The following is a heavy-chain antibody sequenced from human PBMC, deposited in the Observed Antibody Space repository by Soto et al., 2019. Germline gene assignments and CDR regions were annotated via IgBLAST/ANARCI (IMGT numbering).Heavy chain of an antibody. CDR1: GYTFTSYD. J-gene: IGHJ3*02. CDR3: ARATYLYDILSGYYLHDAFDI. V-gene: IGHV1-8*01. D-gene: IGHD3-9*01. CDR2: MNPNSGNT. Sequence: ASVKVSCKASGYTFTSYDINWVRQATGQGLEWMGWMNPNSGNTGCAQKFQGRVTMTRNTSISTAYMELSSLRSEDTAVYYCARATYLYDILSGYYLHDAFDISGQGTMDTVSS.